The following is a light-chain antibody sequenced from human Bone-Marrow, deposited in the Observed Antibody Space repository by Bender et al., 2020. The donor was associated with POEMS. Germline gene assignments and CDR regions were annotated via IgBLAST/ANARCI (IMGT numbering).Light chain of an antibody. CDR2: EVT. J-gene: IGLJ3*02. CDR1: SSDVADYNY. CDR3: SSWDDSLSGWV. Sequence: QSALTQPPSASGSPGQSVTISCTRASSDVADYNYVSWYQQHPGKAPKLMIYEVTRRPSGVPARFSGSKSGTSASLAISDIQSEDEGDYYCSSWDDSLSGWVFGGGTKLTVL. V-gene: IGLV2-8*01.